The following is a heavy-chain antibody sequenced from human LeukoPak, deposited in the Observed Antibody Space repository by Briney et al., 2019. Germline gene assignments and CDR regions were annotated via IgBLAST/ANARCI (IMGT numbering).Heavy chain of an antibody. CDR3: ARYYSSNWQFDY. V-gene: IGHV1-2*02. D-gene: IGHD6-13*01. CDR2: IKPNSGGT. Sequence: APVKASCKTSGYTFSDYFVHWVRQAPGQGLEWMGWIKPNSGGTAYAQKFQGKVTMTRDTSIRTAYMELSRLTYDDTAVYYCARYYSSNWQFDYWGQGTLVTVSS. J-gene: IGHJ4*02. CDR1: GYTFSDYF.